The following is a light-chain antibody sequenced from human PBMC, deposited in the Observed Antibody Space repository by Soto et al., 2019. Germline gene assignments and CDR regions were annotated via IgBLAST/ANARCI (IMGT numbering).Light chain of an antibody. CDR2: ATS. J-gene: IGKJ1*01. CDR1: QTISSW. Sequence: IQITQSPSTLSGSVGDIFTIACGASQTISSWLAWYQQKPGKAPKLLISATSTLQSGVPSRFSGRGSGTNFTLTISSLQPEDFATYYCIQDFISPLTVGQGTKVDIK. V-gene: IGKV1-5*01. CDR3: IQDFISPLT.